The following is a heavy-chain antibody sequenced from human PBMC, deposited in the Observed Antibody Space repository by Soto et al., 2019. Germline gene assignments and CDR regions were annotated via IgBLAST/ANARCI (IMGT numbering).Heavy chain of an antibody. CDR3: ARDSAYQDYYDSSGYSGSFLDY. V-gene: IGHV4-30-4*01. CDR1: GGSISSGDYY. J-gene: IGHJ4*02. Sequence: SETLSLTCTVSGGSISSGDYYWSWIRQPPGKGLEWIGYIYYSGSTYYNPSLKSRVTISVDTSKNQFSLKLSSVTAADTAVYYCARDSAYQDYYDSSGYSGSFLDYWSQGTLVTVSS. D-gene: IGHD3-22*01. CDR2: IYYSGST.